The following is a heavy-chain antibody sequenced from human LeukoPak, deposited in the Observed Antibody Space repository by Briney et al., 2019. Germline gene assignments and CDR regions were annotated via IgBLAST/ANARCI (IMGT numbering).Heavy chain of an antibody. J-gene: IGHJ2*01. V-gene: IGHV4-61*02. CDR3: AREFDL. CDR1: GGSISSGNYY. CDR2: IYTSGST. Sequence: PSETLSLTCTVSGGSISSGNYYWNWIRQPAGKGLEWIGLIYTSGSTYYNPSLKSRLTISLDTSKNQFSLKLGSLTAADTAVYYCAREFDLWGRGTLVTVSS.